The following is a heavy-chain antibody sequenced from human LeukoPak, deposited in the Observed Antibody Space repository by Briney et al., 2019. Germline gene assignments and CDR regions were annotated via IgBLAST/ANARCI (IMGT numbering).Heavy chain of an antibody. CDR1: GFTFSNAW. CDR2: ISSSSSYI. CDR3: ARVPQLNYDLEGYYFDY. V-gene: IGHV3-21*01. Sequence: GGSLRLSCAASGFTFSNAWMSWVRQAPGKGLEWVSSISSSSSYIYYADSVKGRFTISRDNAKNSLYLQMNSLRAEDTAVYYCARVPQLNYDLEGYYFDYWGQEPWSPSPQ. D-gene: IGHD3-3*01. J-gene: IGHJ4*01.